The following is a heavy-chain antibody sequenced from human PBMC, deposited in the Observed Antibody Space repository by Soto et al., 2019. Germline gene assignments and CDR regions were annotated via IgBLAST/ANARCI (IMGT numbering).Heavy chain of an antibody. Sequence: GGSLRLSCAASGFIVSSNYMRWVRQAPGKGLEWVSIIYNDDATYYADSVKGRFTISRHNSKNTVYLQMNSLRAEDTAMYYCAKHLSNGSPDYWGQGTLVPVSS. D-gene: IGHD2-15*01. CDR3: AKHLSNGSPDY. CDR2: IYNDDAT. J-gene: IGHJ4*02. V-gene: IGHV3-53*04. CDR1: GFIVSSNY.